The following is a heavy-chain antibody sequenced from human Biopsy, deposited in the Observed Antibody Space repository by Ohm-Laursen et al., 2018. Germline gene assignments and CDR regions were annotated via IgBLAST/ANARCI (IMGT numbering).Heavy chain of an antibody. Sequence: SLRPSCTASGFTLSDYSMIWVRQAPGKGLEWVSSISSTSSHINYADSVKGRFTISRDNAKNSLYLQMNSLRAEDTALYYCVKATASYDSRGYCYDYWGQGTLVTVSS. J-gene: IGHJ4*02. V-gene: IGHV3-21*04. CDR3: VKATASYDSRGYCYDY. D-gene: IGHD3-22*01. CDR1: GFTLSDYS. CDR2: ISSTSSHI.